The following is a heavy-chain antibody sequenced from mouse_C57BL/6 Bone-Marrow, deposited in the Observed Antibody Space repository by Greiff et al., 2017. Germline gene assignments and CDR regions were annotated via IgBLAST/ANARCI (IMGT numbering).Heavy chain of an antibody. CDR1: GFTFSDSG. CDR2: ISNLAYSI. CDR3: ARHGYDGYPLAMYY. J-gene: IGHJ4*01. Sequence: EVKLMESGGGLVQPGGSLKLSCAASGFTFSDSGMAWVRQAPRKGPEWVAFISNLAYSIYYADTVTGRFTISREHAKNTLYLEMSSLMSEDTAMYYCARHGYDGYPLAMYYWCQGTSVTVS. D-gene: IGHD2-3*01. V-gene: IGHV5-15*01.